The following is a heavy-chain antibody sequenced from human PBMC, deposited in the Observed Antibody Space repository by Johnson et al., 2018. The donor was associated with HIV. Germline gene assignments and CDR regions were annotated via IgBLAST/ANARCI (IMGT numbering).Heavy chain of an antibody. Sequence: VQLVESGGGLVQPGGSLRLSCAASGFTSSSYDMPWGRQATGTGLEWVAVVSYDGSTEFYAEYVQGRFTISRDNSKNTLFLQINGLRPEDTAVYYCARGQGFWAFDIWGQGTRVTASS. CDR3: ARGQGFWAFDI. CDR2: VSYDGSTE. V-gene: IGHV3-30*03. J-gene: IGHJ3*02. D-gene: IGHD3-3*01. CDR1: GFTSSSYD.